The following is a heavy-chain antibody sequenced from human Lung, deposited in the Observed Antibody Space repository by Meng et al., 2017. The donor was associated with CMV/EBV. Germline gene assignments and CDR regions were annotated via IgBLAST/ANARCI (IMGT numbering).Heavy chain of an antibody. V-gene: IGHV5-51*01. CDR2: IYPGDSDT. Sequence: GGSLRLXCKGSGYSFTSYWIGWVRQLPGKGLEWMGIIYPGDSDTRYSPSFQGQVTISDDKYISTAYLQYSSLKASDTAMYYCAKKDEYYSSPGFDYWGQGTLVTVSS. J-gene: IGHJ4*02. CDR1: GYSFTSYW. CDR3: AKKDEYYSSPGFDY. D-gene: IGHD6-13*01.